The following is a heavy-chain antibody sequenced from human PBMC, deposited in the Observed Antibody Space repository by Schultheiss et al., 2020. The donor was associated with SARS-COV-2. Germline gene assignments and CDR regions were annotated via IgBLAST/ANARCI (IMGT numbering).Heavy chain of an antibody. CDR3: TRDYDRRFCSGGSCHND. CDR1: GFSFSDYA. CDR2: IRKIAYGGTA. Sequence: GGSLRLSCAASGFSFSDYAMSWVRQAPGKGLEWVGFIRKIAYGGTADYVASVRGRFTISRDDSLNTGYLQMNSLNIEDTGVYYCTRDYDRRFCSGGSCHNDWGQGTLVTVSS. D-gene: IGHD2-15*01. J-gene: IGHJ4*02. V-gene: IGHV3-49*04.